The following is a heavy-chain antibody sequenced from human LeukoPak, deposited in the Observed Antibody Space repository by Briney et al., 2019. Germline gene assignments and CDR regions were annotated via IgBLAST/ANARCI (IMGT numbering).Heavy chain of an antibody. CDR2: MYHSGSS. CDR3: AREVTMVRGIITGYYMDV. D-gene: IGHD3-10*01. V-gene: IGHV4-34*01. J-gene: IGHJ6*03. CDR1: GGSFSGYY. Sequence: KPSETLSLTCAVYGGSFSGYYWSWIRQPPGKGLEWIGSMYHSGSSYYNPSLKSRVTISVDMSKNQVSLKLSSVTAADTAVYYCAREVTMVRGIITGYYMDVWGKGTTVTVSS.